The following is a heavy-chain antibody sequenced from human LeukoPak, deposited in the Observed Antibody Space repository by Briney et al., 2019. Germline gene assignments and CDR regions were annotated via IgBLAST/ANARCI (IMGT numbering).Heavy chain of an antibody. V-gene: IGHV3-30*18. CDR2: ISYDGSNK. CDR1: GFTFGSYG. J-gene: IGHJ4*02. D-gene: IGHD4-17*01. Sequence: GGSLRLSCAASGFTFGSYGMHWVRQAPGKGLEWVAVISYDGSNKYYADSVKGRFTISRDNSKNTLYLQMNSLRAEDTAVYYCAKESIYGDYAPPFDYWGQGTLVTVSS. CDR3: AKESIYGDYAPPFDY.